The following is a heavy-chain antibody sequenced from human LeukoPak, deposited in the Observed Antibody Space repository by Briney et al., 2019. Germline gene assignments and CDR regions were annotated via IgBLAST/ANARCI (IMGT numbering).Heavy chain of an antibody. Sequence: SETLSLTCTVSGGSISTYYWSWIRQPPGKGLEWIGYIFHSGSTNYNPSLKSRVTISVDTSKNQFSLKLSSVTAADTAVYYCARGKTRYTLWGQGTLVTVSS. J-gene: IGHJ4*02. CDR2: IFHSGST. CDR3: ARGKTRYTL. CDR1: GGSISTYY. D-gene: IGHD5-18*01. V-gene: IGHV4-59*12.